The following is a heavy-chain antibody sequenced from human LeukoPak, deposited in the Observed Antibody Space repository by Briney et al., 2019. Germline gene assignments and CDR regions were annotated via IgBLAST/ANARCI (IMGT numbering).Heavy chain of an antibody. Sequence: PGGSLRLSCAASGFTFSNAWMSWVRQAPGKGLEWVAVISYDGSKKYYADSVKGRFTISRDNSKNSLYLQMNSLRTEDTALYYCAKGEREWELLVFFDYWGQGTLVTVSS. CDR1: GFTFSNAW. J-gene: IGHJ4*02. V-gene: IGHV3-30*18. D-gene: IGHD1-26*01. CDR3: AKGEREWELLVFFDY. CDR2: ISYDGSKK.